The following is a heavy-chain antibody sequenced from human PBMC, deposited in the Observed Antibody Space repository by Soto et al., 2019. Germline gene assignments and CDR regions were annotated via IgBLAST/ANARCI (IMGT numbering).Heavy chain of an antibody. V-gene: IGHV4-39*01. D-gene: IGHD2-2*02. CDR3: ASHEGGYCSSTSCYIGYNWFDP. Sequence: SETLSLTCTVSGGSISSSSYYWGWIRQPPGKGLEWIGSIYYSGSTYYNPSLKSRVTISVDTSKNQFSLKLSSVTAADTAVYYCASHEGGYCSSTSCYIGYNWFDPWGQGTLVTVSS. CDR2: IYYSGST. CDR1: GGSISSSSYY. J-gene: IGHJ5*02.